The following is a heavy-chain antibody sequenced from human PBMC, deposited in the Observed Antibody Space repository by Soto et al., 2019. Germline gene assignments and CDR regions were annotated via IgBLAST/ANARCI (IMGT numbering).Heavy chain of an antibody. CDR2: ISAYSGKT. V-gene: IGHV1-18*01. D-gene: IGHD3-16*01. Sequence: QVQLVQSGGEVKKPGASVKVSCKTSGYTFTTYGISLVRQAPGQGLEWVGWISAYSGKTHYAQKFQGKVTMTTDTSTNTAYLELRSLSSDDTAVYSCARAPYLGDHQYWGQGTLVTVSS. CDR3: ARAPYLGDHQY. CDR1: GYTFTTYG. J-gene: IGHJ4*02.